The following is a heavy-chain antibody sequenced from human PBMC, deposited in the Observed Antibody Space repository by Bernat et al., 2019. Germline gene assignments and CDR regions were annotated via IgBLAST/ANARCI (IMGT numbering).Heavy chain of an antibody. CDR1: GFTFSNYW. D-gene: IGHD5-18*01. J-gene: IGHJ5*02. V-gene: IGHV3-74*01. Sequence: EVQLVESGGGFVQPGGSLRLSCAASGFTFSNYWMHWVRQAPGKGLVWVSRISSDGSTTSYADSVKGRFTISRDNAKNTLFPQMNSLSAEDTAVYFCAREGSDTPYNWFDPWGQGTLVTVSS. CDR2: ISSDGSTT. CDR3: AREGSDTPYNWFDP.